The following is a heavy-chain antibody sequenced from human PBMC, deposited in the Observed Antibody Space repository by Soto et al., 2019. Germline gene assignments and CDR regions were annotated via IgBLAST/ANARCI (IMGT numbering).Heavy chain of an antibody. CDR1: GFTFSSYA. D-gene: IGHD5-18*01. CDR3: AIHSDNYGHSPFGY. J-gene: IGHJ4*02. CDR2: FSGSGGGT. Sequence: EVQLLESGGGLVQPGGSLRLSCAASGFTFSSYAMSWVRQAPGKGLAWVSAFSGSGGGTYYADSVKGRFTISRDSSKNTLYLQMNSLRAEDTAVYYCAIHSDNYGHSPFGYWGQGTLVTVSS. V-gene: IGHV3-23*01.